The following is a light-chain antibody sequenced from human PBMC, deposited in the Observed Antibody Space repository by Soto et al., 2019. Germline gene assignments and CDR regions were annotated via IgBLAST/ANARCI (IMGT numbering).Light chain of an antibody. J-gene: IGKJ4*01. CDR3: LQSYSTPLT. V-gene: IGKV1-39*01. CDR2: AAS. Sequence: EIQMTQSPSSLSASVGDRVTITCRASQSVSSYLDWYQQKPGKAPKLLIYAASSLQSVVPARVSGGVSGTDFTLTISSLQPQDFAIYYCLQSYSTPLTFGGGTKVEIK. CDR1: QSVSSY.